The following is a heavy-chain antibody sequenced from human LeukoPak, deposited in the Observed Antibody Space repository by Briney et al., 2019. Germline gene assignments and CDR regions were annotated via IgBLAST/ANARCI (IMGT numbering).Heavy chain of an antibody. CDR2: IYYSGST. Sequence: SETLSLTCTVSGGSISSYYWSWIRQPPGKGLEWIGYIYYSGSTNYNPSLKSRVTISVDTSKNQFSLKLSSVTAADTAVYYCASGPYYYDSSGYYSYWGQGTLVTVSS. CDR3: ASGPYYYDSSGYYSY. J-gene: IGHJ4*02. V-gene: IGHV4-59*01. CDR1: GGSISSYY. D-gene: IGHD3-22*01.